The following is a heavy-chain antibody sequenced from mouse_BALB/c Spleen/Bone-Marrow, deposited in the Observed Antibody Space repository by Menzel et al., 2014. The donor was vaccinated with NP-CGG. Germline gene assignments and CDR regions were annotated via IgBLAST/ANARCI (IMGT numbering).Heavy chain of an antibody. CDR3: ARDWYYXGRGLSFDY. J-gene: IGHJ2*01. CDR1: GFTLSSFG. V-gene: IGHV5-17*02. CDR2: ISSGSSTI. D-gene: IGHD1-1*01. Sequence: EVKLMESGGGLVQPGGSRKLSCAASGFTLSSFGMHWVRQAPEKGLEWVAYISSGSSTIYYADTVKGRFTISRDNPKNTLFLQMTSLRSEDTAMYYCARDWYYXGRGLSFDYWGQGTTLTVSS.